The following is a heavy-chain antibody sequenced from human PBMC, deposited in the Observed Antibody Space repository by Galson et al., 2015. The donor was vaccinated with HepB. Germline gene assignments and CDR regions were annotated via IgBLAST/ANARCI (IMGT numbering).Heavy chain of an antibody. CDR1: GYTFTSYG. D-gene: IGHD6-19*01. V-gene: IGHV1-18*01. Sequence: SVKVSCKASGYTFTSYGISWVRQAPGQGLEWMGWISAYNGNTNYAQKLQGRVTMTTDTSTSTAYMELRSLRSDDTAVYYCARDLGIAVAGIKGSPAYWGQGTLVTVSS. J-gene: IGHJ4*02. CDR3: ARDLGIAVAGIKGSPAY. CDR2: ISAYNGNT.